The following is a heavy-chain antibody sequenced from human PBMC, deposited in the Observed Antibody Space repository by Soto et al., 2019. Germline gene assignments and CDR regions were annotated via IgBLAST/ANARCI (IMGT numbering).Heavy chain of an antibody. Sequence: QVQLVESGGGVVQPGKSLRLSCAASGFTFSSYLMHWVRQAPGTGLEWVALMSYDGSSKNYADSVKGRFTVSRDNSKNSLYLQMNRLRAEDTAVYYCAFNWNDIYYMDVWGKGTPVTVSS. J-gene: IGHJ6*03. V-gene: IGHV3-30*03. D-gene: IGHD1-1*01. CDR3: AFNWNDIYYMDV. CDR2: MSYDGSSK. CDR1: GFTFSSYL.